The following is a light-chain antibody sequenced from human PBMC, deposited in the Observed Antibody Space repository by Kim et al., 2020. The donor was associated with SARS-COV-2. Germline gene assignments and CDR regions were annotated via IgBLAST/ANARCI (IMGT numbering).Light chain of an antibody. Sequence: DIQMTQSPSSLSASVGDRVTITCRASLRISRYVAWYQQKPGKPPMLLIYSASTLHSGVPSRFSGSGSGTDFTLSISSLQPEDVATYYCQSNNSALLTFGGGTKLEI. V-gene: IGKV1-27*01. CDR2: SAS. CDR3: QSNNSALLT. J-gene: IGKJ4*01. CDR1: LRISRY.